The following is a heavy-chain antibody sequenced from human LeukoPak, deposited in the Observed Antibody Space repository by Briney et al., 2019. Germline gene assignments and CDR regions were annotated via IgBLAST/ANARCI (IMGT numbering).Heavy chain of an antibody. Sequence: PGGSLRLSCAASGFTFSSYAMSWVRQAPGKGLEWVSGISGSGSSTYYADSVRGRFTISRDNSKNTLYLQMNTLRPEDTAVYYCTKGDYDILTALGYWGQGTLVTVSS. CDR1: GFTFSSYA. V-gene: IGHV3-23*01. D-gene: IGHD3-9*01. J-gene: IGHJ4*02. CDR3: TKGDYDILTALGY. CDR2: ISGSGSST.